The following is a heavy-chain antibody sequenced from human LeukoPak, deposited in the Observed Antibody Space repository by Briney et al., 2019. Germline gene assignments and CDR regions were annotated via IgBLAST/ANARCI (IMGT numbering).Heavy chain of an antibody. Sequence: SETLSLTCTVSGYSISSGYYWGWIRQPPGKGLEWIGEINHSGSTNYNPSLKSRVTISVDTSKNQFSLKLSSVTAADTAVYYCARVYYYGSGSYIWFEPWGQGTLVTVSS. V-gene: IGHV4-38-2*02. J-gene: IGHJ5*02. CDR2: INHSGST. D-gene: IGHD3-10*01. CDR3: ARVYYYGSGSYIWFEP. CDR1: GYSISSGYY.